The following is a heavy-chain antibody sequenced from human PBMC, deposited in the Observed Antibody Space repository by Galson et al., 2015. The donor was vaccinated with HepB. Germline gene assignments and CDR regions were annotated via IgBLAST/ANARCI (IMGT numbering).Heavy chain of an antibody. Sequence: SLRLSCAASGFTFSDYSMTWIRQAPGEGLEWLSYISSSGGTIYNADSVKGRFTISRDSAMNSLYLQMSSLRAEDTAIYYCARVNAYALDLWGQGTTVTVSS. J-gene: IGHJ3*01. V-gene: IGHV3-11*01. CDR1: GFTFSDYS. CDR2: ISSSGGTI. CDR3: ARVNAYALDL.